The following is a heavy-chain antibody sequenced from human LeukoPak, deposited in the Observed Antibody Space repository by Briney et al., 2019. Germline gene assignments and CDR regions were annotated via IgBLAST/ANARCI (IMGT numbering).Heavy chain of an antibody. J-gene: IGHJ4*02. CDR1: GGSISSSSYY. D-gene: IGHD6-13*01. CDR2: IYYSGST. Sequence: SETLSLTCTVSGGSISSSSYYWGWIRQPPGKGLEWVGSIYYSGSTYYNPSLKSRVTISVDTSKNQFSLKLSSATAADTAVYYCARRIAAAGQPIDYWGQGTLVTVSS. CDR3: ARRIAAAGQPIDY. V-gene: IGHV4-39*01.